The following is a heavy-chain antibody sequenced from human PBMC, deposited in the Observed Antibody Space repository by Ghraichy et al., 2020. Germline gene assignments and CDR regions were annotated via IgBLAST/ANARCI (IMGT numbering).Heavy chain of an antibody. J-gene: IGHJ4*02. CDR1: GGTFKSYT. CDR3: ARDERSAVTTWAFDY. V-gene: IGHV1-69*06. CDR2: IIPLFGTA. D-gene: IGHD4-17*01. Sequence: SVKVSCKTSGGTFKSYTINWVRQAPGQGLEWMGGIIPLFGTANNAQKFQGRVTITADKSTSTAYMELSSLRSDDTAVYYCARDERSAVTTWAFDYWGQGTLVTVSS.